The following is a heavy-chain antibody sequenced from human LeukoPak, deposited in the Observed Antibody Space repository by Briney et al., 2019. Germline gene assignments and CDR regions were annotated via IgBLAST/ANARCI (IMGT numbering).Heavy chain of an antibody. V-gene: IGHV1-8*01. CDR3: ARDREYYDFWSGYALDAFDI. D-gene: IGHD3-3*01. CDR1: GYTFTSYD. CDR2: MNPNSGNT. Sequence: ASVKVSCKASGYTFTSYDINWVRQATGQGLEWMGWMNPNSGNTGYAQKFQGRVTMTRNTSISTAYMELGSLRSEDTAVYYCARDREYYDFWSGYALDAFDIWGQGTMVTVSS. J-gene: IGHJ3*02.